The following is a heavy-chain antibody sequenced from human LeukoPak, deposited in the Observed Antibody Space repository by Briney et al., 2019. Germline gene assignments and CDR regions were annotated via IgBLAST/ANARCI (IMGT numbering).Heavy chain of an antibody. Sequence: GGSLRLSCAASALTFSSYWMHWVRQAPGKGLVWVSRINSDGSSTSYADSVKGRFTISRDNAKNTLYLHMNSLRAEDTAVYYCARAHYDFWSGYRSSFDYWGQGTLVTVSS. J-gene: IGHJ4*02. V-gene: IGHV3-74*01. CDR1: ALTFSSYW. CDR2: INSDGSST. CDR3: ARAHYDFWSGYRSSFDY. D-gene: IGHD3-3*01.